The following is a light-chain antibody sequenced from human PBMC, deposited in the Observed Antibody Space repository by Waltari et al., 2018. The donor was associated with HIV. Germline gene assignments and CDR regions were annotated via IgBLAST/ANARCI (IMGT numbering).Light chain of an antibody. CDR1: QSVLSSS. Sequence: VLTYSPPSLSLTPAKRATPSCTASQSVLSSSLAWYQQKFGQPPRLLMFGPSNRAAGIPDRFIFGGSGTDFTLTISRVEPEDIGVYYCQQYDTSPWTFGQGTTVGIK. V-gene: IGKV3-20*01. CDR2: GPS. CDR3: QQYDTSPWT. J-gene: IGKJ1*01.